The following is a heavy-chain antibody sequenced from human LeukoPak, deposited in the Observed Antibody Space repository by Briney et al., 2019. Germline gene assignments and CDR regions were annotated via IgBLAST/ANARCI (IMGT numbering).Heavy chain of an antibody. Sequence: GGSLRLSCAASGFTFSSYSMNWVRQAPGKGLEWVSSISSSSSYIYYADSVKGRFSISRDNAKNSLYLQMNSLRSDDTAIYYCARDLNWGFDYWGPGIMVTVSS. CDR3: ARDLNWGFDY. D-gene: IGHD7-27*01. J-gene: IGHJ4*02. V-gene: IGHV3-21*01. CDR1: GFTFSSYS. CDR2: ISSSSSYI.